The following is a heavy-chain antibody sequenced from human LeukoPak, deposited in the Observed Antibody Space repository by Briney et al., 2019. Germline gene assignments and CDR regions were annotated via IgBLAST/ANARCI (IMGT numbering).Heavy chain of an antibody. CDR3: ARDAYSSSSNAFDI. Sequence: ASVKVSCKASGYTFTGYYMHWVRQAPGQGLEWMEWINPNSGGTNYAQKFQGRVTLTRDTSISTAYMELSRLRSDDTAVFYCARDAYSSSSNAFDIWGQGTMVTVSS. J-gene: IGHJ3*02. CDR1: GYTFTGYY. V-gene: IGHV1-2*02. D-gene: IGHD6-6*01. CDR2: INPNSGGT.